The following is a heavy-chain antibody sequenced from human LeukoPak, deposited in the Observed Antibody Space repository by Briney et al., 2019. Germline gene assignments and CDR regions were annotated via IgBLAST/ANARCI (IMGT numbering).Heavy chain of an antibody. CDR1: GFTFSSSA. CDR3: AKSTVNYFDC. D-gene: IGHD4-11*01. Sequence: GGSLRLSCAASGFTFSSSAMSWVRQAPGKGLEWVSSISGSGSTYYGDSARGRFTISRDKSKNTLYLQVNSLRAEDTAVYYCAKSTVNYFDCWGQGTLVSVSS. CDR2: ISGSGST. J-gene: IGHJ4*02. V-gene: IGHV3-23*01.